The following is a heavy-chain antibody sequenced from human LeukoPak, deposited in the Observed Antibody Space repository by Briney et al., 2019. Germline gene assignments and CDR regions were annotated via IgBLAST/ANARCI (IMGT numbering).Heavy chain of an antibody. J-gene: IGHJ6*04. Sequence: SVKVSCKASGGTFSSYAISWVRQAPGQGLEWMGGIIPVFGTANYAQKFQGRVTITADESTSTAYMELSSLRSEDTAVYYCAVHVCSGGSCYSEDYGMDVWGKGTTVTVSS. D-gene: IGHD2-15*01. CDR1: GGTFSSYA. V-gene: IGHV1-69*13. CDR3: AVHVCSGGSCYSEDYGMDV. CDR2: IIPVFGTA.